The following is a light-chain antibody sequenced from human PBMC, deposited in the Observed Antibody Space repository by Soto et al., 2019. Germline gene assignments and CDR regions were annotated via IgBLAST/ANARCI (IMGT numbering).Light chain of an antibody. V-gene: IGKV3-15*01. CDR1: QSVSSN. CDR2: GAS. CDR3: QQYNNWPRT. Sequence: EIVMTQSPATLSVSPGERATVSCRASQSVSSNLAWYQQKPGQAPRLLIYGASTRATGIPAGFSGSGSGTEFTLTISSLQSEDFAVYYCQQYNNWPRTFGQGTKVDIK. J-gene: IGKJ1*01.